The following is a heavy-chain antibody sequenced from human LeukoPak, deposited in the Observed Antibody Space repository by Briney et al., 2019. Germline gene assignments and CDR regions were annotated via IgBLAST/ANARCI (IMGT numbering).Heavy chain of an antibody. CDR2: TSYDGNNH. V-gene: IGHV3-30-3*01. CDR1: GFTFSSFA. Sequence: GSLRLSCAASGFTFSSFAMHWVRQAPGKGLEWVAVTSYDGNNHYYPDSVKGRFTVSRDNSKNTLYLQMNSLRPEDTAVYYCARYLEGFDYWGQGTLVTVSS. J-gene: IGHJ4*02. CDR3: ARYLEGFDY.